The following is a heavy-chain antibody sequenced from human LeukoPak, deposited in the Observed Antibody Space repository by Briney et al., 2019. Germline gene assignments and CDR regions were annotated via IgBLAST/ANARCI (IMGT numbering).Heavy chain of an antibody. J-gene: IGHJ6*03. CDR1: GGSISSSSYY. V-gene: IGHV4-39*07. CDR3: AKGDFYTMDV. Sequence: SETLSLTCTVSGGSISSSSYYWGWIRQPPGKGLEWIGSIYYSGSTYYNPSLKSRVTISVDTSKNQISLKLTSVTAADTAVYYCAKGDFYTMDVWGTGTTVTVSS. D-gene: IGHD2-21*02. CDR2: IYYSGST.